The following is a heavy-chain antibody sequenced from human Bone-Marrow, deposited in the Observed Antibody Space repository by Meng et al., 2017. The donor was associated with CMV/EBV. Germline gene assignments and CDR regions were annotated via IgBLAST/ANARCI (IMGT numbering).Heavy chain of an antibody. J-gene: IGHJ4*02. Sequence: ASVKVSCKPSGYTFTDYYIHWVRQAPGHGLEWMGWINPNSDATNYAQKFRGRLTLTRDTSIRAAYMELNSLRAEDTAVYYCAREIRQQLDYWGQGTLVTVAS. D-gene: IGHD6-13*01. CDR2: INPNSDAT. CDR1: GYTFTDYY. V-gene: IGHV1-2*02. CDR3: AREIRQQLDY.